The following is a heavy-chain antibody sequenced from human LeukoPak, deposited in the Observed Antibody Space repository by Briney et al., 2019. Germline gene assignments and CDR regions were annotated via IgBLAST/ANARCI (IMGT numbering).Heavy chain of an antibody. J-gene: IGHJ1*01. CDR3: ARTTYYYDSSGYLLY. D-gene: IGHD3-22*01. CDR1: GYTFTGYY. V-gene: IGHV1-2*02. CDR2: INPNSGGT. Sequence: GASVKVSCTASGYTFTGYYMHWVRQAPGQGLEWRGWINPNSGGTNYAQKFQGRVTMTRDTSISTAYMELSRLRSDDTAVYYRARTTYYYDSSGYLLYWGQGTLVTVSS.